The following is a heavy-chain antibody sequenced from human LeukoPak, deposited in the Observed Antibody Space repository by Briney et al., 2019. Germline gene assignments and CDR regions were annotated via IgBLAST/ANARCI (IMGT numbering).Heavy chain of an antibody. CDR2: SGSTT. Sequence: GGSLRLSCAASGFIFSNYAMTWVRRAPGKGLEWVSSSGSTTDYSDSVKGRFTISRDNSKNTLYLQMNSLRADDTAVYYCTRDSSYGDYSTAFDYWGQGALVTVSS. CDR1: GFIFSNYA. V-gene: IGHV3-23*01. J-gene: IGHJ4*02. D-gene: IGHD4-17*01. CDR3: TRDSSYGDYSTAFDY.